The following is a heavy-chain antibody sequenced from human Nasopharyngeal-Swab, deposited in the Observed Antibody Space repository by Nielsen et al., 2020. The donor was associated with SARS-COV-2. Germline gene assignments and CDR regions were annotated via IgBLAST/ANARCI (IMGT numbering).Heavy chain of an antibody. CDR2: ISSSSSTI. D-gene: IGHD3-3*01. Sequence: VRQMPGKGLEWVSYISSSSSTIYYADSVKGRFTISRDNAKNSLYLQMNSLRAEDTAVYYCARGTVFGVANGMDAWGQGTTVTVSS. V-gene: IGHV3-48*04. CDR3: ARGTVFGVANGMDA. J-gene: IGHJ6*02.